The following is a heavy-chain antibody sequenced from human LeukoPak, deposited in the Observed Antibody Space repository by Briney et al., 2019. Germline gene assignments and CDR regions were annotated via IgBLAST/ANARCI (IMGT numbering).Heavy chain of an antibody. CDR1: GYTFTTYY. J-gene: IGHJ4*02. CDR2: INPNSGDT. CDR3: ARVRYRLAETYIDY. D-gene: IGHD3-16*01. Sequence: ASVKVSCKASGYTFTTYYMHWVRQAPGQGLEWMGWINPNSGDTNYAQKFQGRVTMTRDTSISTAYMELSRLRSDDTAVYYCARVRYRLAETYIDYWGQGTLVTVSS. V-gene: IGHV1-2*02.